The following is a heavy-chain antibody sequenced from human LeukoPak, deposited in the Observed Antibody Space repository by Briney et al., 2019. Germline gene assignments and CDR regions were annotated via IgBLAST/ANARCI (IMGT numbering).Heavy chain of an antibody. CDR3: ARARSSYGYGDAFDI. D-gene: IGHD5-18*01. J-gene: IGHJ3*02. Sequence: GGSLRLSCAASGFTFSSYSMNWVRQAPGKGLEWVSSISSSSSYIYYADPVKGRFTISRDNAKNSLYLQMNSLRAEDTAVYYCARARSSYGYGDAFDIWGQGTMVTVSS. CDR2: ISSSSSYI. V-gene: IGHV3-21*04. CDR1: GFTFSSYS.